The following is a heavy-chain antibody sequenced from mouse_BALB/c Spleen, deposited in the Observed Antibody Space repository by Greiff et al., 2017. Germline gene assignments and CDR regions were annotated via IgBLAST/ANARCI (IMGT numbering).Heavy chain of an antibody. D-gene: IGHD4-1*01. V-gene: IGHV3-2*02. J-gene: IGHJ2*01. Sequence: EVQLQESGPGLVKPSQSLSLTCTVTGYSIPSDYAWNWIRQFPGNKLEWMGYISYSGSTSYNPSLKSRISITRDTSKNQFFLQLNSVTTEDTATYYCASSLTSWGQGTTLTVAS. CDR1: GYSIPSDYA. CDR3: ASSLTS. CDR2: ISYSGST.